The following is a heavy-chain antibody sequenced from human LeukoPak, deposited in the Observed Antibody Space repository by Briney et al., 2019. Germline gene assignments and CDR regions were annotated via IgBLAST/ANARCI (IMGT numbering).Heavy chain of an antibody. V-gene: IGHV4-4*07. Sequence: SETLSLTCTVYGGSISNYYWNWIRQPAGKGLEWIGRIYSSGITSHNPPLKGRVTSSVDTSKNQISLKLSSVTAADTAVYFCARDQGGYSSGLSFDNWGQGTLVTVSS. J-gene: IGHJ4*02. D-gene: IGHD6-19*01. CDR3: ARDQGGYSSGLSFDN. CDR2: IYSSGIT. CDR1: GGSISNYY.